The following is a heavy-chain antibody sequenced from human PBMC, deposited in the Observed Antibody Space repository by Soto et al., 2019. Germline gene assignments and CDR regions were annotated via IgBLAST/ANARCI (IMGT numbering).Heavy chain of an antibody. D-gene: IGHD5-18*01. CDR3: AKVMVKNWFDP. J-gene: IGHJ5*02. V-gene: IGHV3-23*01. Sequence: EVQLLESGGGLVQPGGSLRLSCAASGFTFSSYAMSRVRQVPGKGLEWVSAISGSGGSTYYADSVKGRFTISRDNSKNTLYLQMNSLRADDTAVYYCAKVMVKNWFDPWGQGTPVTVSS. CDR1: GFTFSSYA. CDR2: ISGSGGST.